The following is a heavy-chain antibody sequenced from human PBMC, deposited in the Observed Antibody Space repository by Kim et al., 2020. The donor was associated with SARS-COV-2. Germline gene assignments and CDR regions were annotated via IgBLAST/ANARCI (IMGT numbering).Heavy chain of an antibody. J-gene: IGHJ5*02. CDR2: ISSSSSTI. CDR3: ARDRVDGYALGAYDP. CDR1: GFTFSSYS. D-gene: IGHD5-12*01. V-gene: IGHV3-48*02. Sequence: GGSLRLSCAASGFTFSSYSMNWVRQAPGKGLEWVSYISSSSSTIYYADSVKGRFTISRDNAKNSLYLQMNSLRDEDTAVYYCARDRVDGYALGAYDPWGQGTLVTVSS.